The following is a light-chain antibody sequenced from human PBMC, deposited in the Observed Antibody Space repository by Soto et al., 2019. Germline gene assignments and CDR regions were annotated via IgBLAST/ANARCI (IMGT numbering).Light chain of an antibody. Sequence: DIQMTQSPATLSASVGDRVTITCRASQSISNYLAWYRQKPGKVPKLLIYAASTLQSGVPSRFSGSGSGTDFNLTISSLQPEDVATYYCQKYNSARLTFGGGTKVDIK. J-gene: IGKJ4*01. V-gene: IGKV1-27*01. CDR2: AAS. CDR1: QSISNY. CDR3: QKYNSARLT.